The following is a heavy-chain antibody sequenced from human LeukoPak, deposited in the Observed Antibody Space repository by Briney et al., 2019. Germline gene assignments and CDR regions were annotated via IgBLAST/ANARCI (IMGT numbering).Heavy chain of an antibody. V-gene: IGHV1-18*01. CDR2: ISAYNGNT. CDR1: GYTFTSYG. J-gene: IGHJ6*02. D-gene: IGHD2-2*01. Sequence: ASVKVSCKASGYTFTSYGISWVRQAPGQGLGWMGWISAYNGNTNYAQKLQGRVTMTTDTSTSTAYMELRSLRSDDTAVYYCARVTGGPAAIFGQLYYYYYGMDVWGQGTTVTVSS. CDR3: ARVTGGPAAIFGQLYYYYYGMDV.